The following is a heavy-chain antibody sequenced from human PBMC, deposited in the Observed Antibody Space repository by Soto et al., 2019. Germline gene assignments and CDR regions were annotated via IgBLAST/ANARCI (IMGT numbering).Heavy chain of an antibody. CDR3: VRDMDV. CDR1: GFTFTTYW. V-gene: IGHV3-7*01. J-gene: IGHJ6*02. Sequence: EVQLVESGGGLVLPGESLRLSCAASGFTFTTYWMTWVRQAPGKGLEWVANMDQDGSQKYYVDSVKGRFTISRDNVKNSLYLQMNRLRAEDTGVYYCVRDMDVWGQGTTVTVSS. CDR2: MDQDGSQK.